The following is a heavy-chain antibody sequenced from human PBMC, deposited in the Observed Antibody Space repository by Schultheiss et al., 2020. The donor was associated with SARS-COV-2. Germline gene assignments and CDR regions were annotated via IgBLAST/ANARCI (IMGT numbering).Heavy chain of an antibody. CDR2: IFSNDEK. J-gene: IGHJ5*02. CDR1: GFSLSNARMG. V-gene: IGHV2-26*01. Sequence: SGPTLVKPTQTLTLTCTFSGFSLSNARMGVSWIRQPPGKALEWLAHIFSNDEKSYSPSLNSRLTITKDTSKNQVVLTMANMDPVDTATYYCAHSDSLGYCSGSDCFLKRFDPWGQGTLVTVSS. CDR3: AHSDSLGYCSGSDCFLKRFDP. D-gene: IGHD2-15*01.